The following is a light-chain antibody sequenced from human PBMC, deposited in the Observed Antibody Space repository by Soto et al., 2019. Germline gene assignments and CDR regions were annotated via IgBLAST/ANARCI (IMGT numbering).Light chain of an antibody. V-gene: IGLV2-14*03. CDR3: SSYTNKDTLL. CDR2: DVT. J-gene: IGLJ3*02. CDR1: SSDVGGYDH. Sequence: QSALTQPASVSGSPGQSITISCTGTSSDVGGYDHVSWYQQHPGKAPILIIYDVTVRPSGISPRFSGSKSDNTASLAVSGLQPEDEDDYYCSSYTNKDTLLFGGGTKLTVL.